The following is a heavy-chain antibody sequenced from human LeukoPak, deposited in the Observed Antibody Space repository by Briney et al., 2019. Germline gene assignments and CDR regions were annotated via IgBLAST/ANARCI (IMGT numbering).Heavy chain of an antibody. J-gene: IGHJ4*02. Sequence: PGRSLRLSCAASGFTFTTYGMHWVRQAPGKGLEWVAFIWDDGSQKYYVDSVKGRFTISRDNSENTLYLEMNTLRAEDSAVYYCAREERYYDSSGFPLYFDYWGQGPLVTVSS. D-gene: IGHD3-22*01. CDR3: AREERYYDSSGFPLYFDY. CDR2: IWDDGSQK. CDR1: GFTFTTYG. V-gene: IGHV3-33*01.